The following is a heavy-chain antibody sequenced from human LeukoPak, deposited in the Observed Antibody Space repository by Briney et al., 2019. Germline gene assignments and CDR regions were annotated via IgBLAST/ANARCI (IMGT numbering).Heavy chain of an antibody. CDR3: ARFQPATGIYFFDP. Sequence: SETLSLTCAVSGGSISSGAYSWSWIRQPPGKGLECIGYIYHTGNNYYNPSLESRVAMSADRSKNQFSLRLSSVTAADTAVYYCARFQPATGIYFFDPWGQGTLVTVSS. CDR1: GGSISSGAYS. CDR2: IYHTGNN. V-gene: IGHV4-30-2*01. D-gene: IGHD6-13*01. J-gene: IGHJ5*02.